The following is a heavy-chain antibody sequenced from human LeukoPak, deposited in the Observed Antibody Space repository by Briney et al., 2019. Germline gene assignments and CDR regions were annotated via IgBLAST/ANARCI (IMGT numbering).Heavy chain of an antibody. D-gene: IGHD3-10*01. CDR1: GYTFTSYG. J-gene: IGHJ5*02. CDR3: ARDGNYYGSGISDP. CDR2: ISVYNGNT. V-gene: IGHV1-18*01. Sequence: ASVKVSCKASGYTFTSYGISWLRQAPEQGLEWMGWISVYNGNTNYAQKLQGRVTVTTDTSTNTAYMELRSLRSDDTAVYYCARDGNYYGSGISDPWGQGTLVTVSS.